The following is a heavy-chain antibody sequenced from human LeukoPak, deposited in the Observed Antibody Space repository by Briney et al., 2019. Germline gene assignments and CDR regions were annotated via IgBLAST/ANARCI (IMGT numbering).Heavy chain of an antibody. V-gene: IGHV4-59*01. CDR1: GGSISSNY. Sequence: SETLSLTCTVSGGSISSNYWSWIRQPPGKGLEWIGYIYYSGSTNYNPSLKSRVTISVDTSKNQFSLKLSSVTAADTAVYFCARDISSYAVAGSVVYVYWGQGTLVTVSS. CDR3: ARDISSYAVAGSVVYVY. CDR2: IYYSGST. D-gene: IGHD6-19*01. J-gene: IGHJ4*02.